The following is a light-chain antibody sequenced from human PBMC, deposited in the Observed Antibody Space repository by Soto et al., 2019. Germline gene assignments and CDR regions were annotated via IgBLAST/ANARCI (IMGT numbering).Light chain of an antibody. CDR3: GAWDSSLSAAF. V-gene: IGLV1-51*01. CDR1: SSNIRNNF. J-gene: IGLJ2*01. Sequence: QSVLTQPPSVSAAPGQKVTISCSGSSSNIRNNFVSWYQHLPGTAPKLLIYDDNKRPSGIPDRFSGSKSGTSATLGITGLQTGDEGDYYCGAWDSSLSAAFFGGGTKLTVL. CDR2: DDN.